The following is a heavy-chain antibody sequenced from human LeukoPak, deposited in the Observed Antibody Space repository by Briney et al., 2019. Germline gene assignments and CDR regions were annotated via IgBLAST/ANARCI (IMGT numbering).Heavy chain of an antibody. V-gene: IGHV1-46*01. CDR1: GYTFTSHY. CDR2: INPSGGST. J-gene: IGHJ5*02. CDR3: ARDWAFYSSSSGWFDP. D-gene: IGHD6-6*01. Sequence: ASVKVSCKASGYTFTSHYMHWVRQAPGQGLEWMGIINPSGGSTSYAQKFQGRVTMTRDMSTSTVYMELSSLRSEDTAVYYCARDWAFYSSSSGWFDPWGQGTLVTVSS.